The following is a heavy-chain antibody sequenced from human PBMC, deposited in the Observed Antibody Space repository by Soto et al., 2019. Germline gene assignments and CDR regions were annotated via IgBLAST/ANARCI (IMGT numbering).Heavy chain of an antibody. J-gene: IGHJ3*02. CDR3: AKRGYCSSTSCPFVGYAFDI. D-gene: IGHD2-2*01. CDR2: ISGSGGST. Sequence: EVQLLESGGGLVQPGGSLRLSCAASGFTFSSYAMSWVRQAPGKGLEWVSAISGSGGSTYYADSVKGRFTISRDNSKNTLYLQMNSLRAEDTAVYYCAKRGYCSSTSCPFVGYAFDIWGQGTMVTVSS. CDR1: GFTFSSYA. V-gene: IGHV3-23*01.